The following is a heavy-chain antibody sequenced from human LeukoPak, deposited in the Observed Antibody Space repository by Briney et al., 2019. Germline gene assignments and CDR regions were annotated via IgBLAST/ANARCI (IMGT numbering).Heavy chain of an antibody. V-gene: IGHV4-34*01. D-gene: IGHD2-8*01. Sequence: SETLSLTCAVYGGSFSGYYWSWIRQPPGKGLEWIGEINHSGSTNYNPSLKSRVTISVDTSKNQFSLKLSSVTAADTAVCYCARRAMVIGYWGQGTLVTVSS. CDR1: GGSFSGYY. CDR3: ARRAMVIGY. J-gene: IGHJ4*02. CDR2: INHSGST.